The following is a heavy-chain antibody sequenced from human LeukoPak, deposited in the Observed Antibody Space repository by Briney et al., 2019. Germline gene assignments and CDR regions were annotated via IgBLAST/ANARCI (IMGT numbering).Heavy chain of an antibody. CDR3: AQQVGYCSSGSCYFTY. V-gene: IGHV3-23*01. D-gene: IGHD2-15*01. J-gene: IGHJ1*01. Sequence: GGSLRLSCAASGFTFTSYSMSWVRQAPGKGLEWVSAISNTGGSTYYADSVKGRFTISRDKSKNTLSLQMNSLRAEDTAVYYCAQQVGYCSSGSCYFTYWGQGTLVTVSS. CDR2: ISNTGGST. CDR1: GFTFTSYS.